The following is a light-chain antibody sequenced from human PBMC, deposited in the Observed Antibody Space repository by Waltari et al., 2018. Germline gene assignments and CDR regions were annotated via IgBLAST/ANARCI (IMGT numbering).Light chain of an antibody. CDR2: EVT. J-gene: IGLJ1*01. V-gene: IGLV2-23*02. CDR3: CSYNDGPYV. Sequence: QSALTQPAPVSGSPGQSITISCTGTSSDVGPYNLVSWYQQHPGKAPKLMIYEVTKRPSGVSSRFSASRSGNTASLTISGLQAEDEADYYCCSYNDGPYVFGTGTKVTVL. CDR1: SSDVGPYNL.